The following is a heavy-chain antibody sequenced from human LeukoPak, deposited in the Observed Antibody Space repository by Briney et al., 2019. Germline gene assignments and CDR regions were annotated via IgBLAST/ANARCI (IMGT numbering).Heavy chain of an antibody. D-gene: IGHD3-10*01. CDR1: GFTFSSYS. Sequence: GGSLRLSCAASGFTFSSYSMNWVRQAPGKGLEWVSSISSSSSYIYYADSVKGRFTISRDNAKNSLYLQVNSLRAEDTAVYYCARAPVWFGEWFFDYWGQGTLVTVSS. CDR2: ISSSSSYI. CDR3: ARAPVWFGEWFFDY. V-gene: IGHV3-21*01. J-gene: IGHJ4*02.